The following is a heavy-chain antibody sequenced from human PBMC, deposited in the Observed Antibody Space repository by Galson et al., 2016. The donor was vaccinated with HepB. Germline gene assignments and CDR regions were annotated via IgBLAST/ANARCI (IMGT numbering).Heavy chain of an antibody. J-gene: IGHJ5*02. CDR1: GDPIISSTSY. CDR3: AGHPTLWELLWFDL. CDR2: VYYSGST. V-gene: IGHV4-39*01. D-gene: IGHD3-10*01. Sequence: ETLSLTCTVSGDPIISSTSYWGWIRQPPGKGLEWIGSVYYSGSTYYNPSLKSRVTMSVDTSKNQFSLTLSSVTATDTAVYYCAGHPTLWELLWFDLWGQGTLVTVSS.